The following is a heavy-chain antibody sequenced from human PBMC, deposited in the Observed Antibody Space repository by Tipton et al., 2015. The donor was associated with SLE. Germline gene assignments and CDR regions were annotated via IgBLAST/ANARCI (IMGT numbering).Heavy chain of an antibody. Sequence: TLSLTCTVSGGSISSHYWGWIRQPPGKGLEWIGYIYNSGSTNYNPSLKSRVTISVDTSKNQFSLKLSSVTAADTAVYYCARSAGYSSSWAHFDYWGQGTLVTVSS. D-gene: IGHD6-13*01. CDR2: IYNSGST. J-gene: IGHJ4*02. V-gene: IGHV4-59*11. CDR3: ARSAGYSSSWAHFDY. CDR1: GGSISSHY.